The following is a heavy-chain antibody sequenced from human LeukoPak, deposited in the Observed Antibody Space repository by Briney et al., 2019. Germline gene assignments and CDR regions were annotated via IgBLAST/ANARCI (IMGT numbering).Heavy chain of an antibody. Sequence: ASVKVSCKASGYTFTNYGISWVRQAPGQGLEWMGWISAYNGDTNYAQKLQGRVTMTTDTSTSTAYMELRSLRSDDTAVYYCASEMLAGQNWGFDYWGQGTLVTVSS. J-gene: IGHJ4*02. V-gene: IGHV1-18*01. D-gene: IGHD6-19*01. CDR3: ASEMLAGQNWGFDY. CDR2: ISAYNGDT. CDR1: GYTFTNYG.